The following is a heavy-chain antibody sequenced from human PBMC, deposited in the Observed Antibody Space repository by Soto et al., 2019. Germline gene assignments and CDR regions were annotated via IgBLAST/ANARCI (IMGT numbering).Heavy chain of an antibody. CDR3: TRANWYSEY. Sequence: QVQLQESGPGLVKPSETLSLTCSVSGGSISNHYWSWIRQPPGKGLEWIGYIYYNGNTNYNPSLKSRVTMSVXXXXXXXTXKXXXXXXXXXXXXXXTRANWYSEYWGQGTLVTVSS. J-gene: IGHJ4*02. CDR1: GGSISNHY. D-gene: IGHD7-27*01. CDR2: IYYNGNT. V-gene: IGHV4-59*11.